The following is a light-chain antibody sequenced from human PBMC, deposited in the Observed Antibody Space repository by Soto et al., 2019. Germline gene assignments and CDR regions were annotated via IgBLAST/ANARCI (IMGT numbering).Light chain of an antibody. CDR1: QSISSY. J-gene: IGKJ1*01. V-gene: IGKV1-39*01. Sequence: DIQMTPSPSSLSASVVDRVTITCRASQSISSYLNWYQQTPGKAPKLLIYAASSLQSGVPSRFSGSGSGTDFTLTISSLQPEDCATYDCQQSYSTPRTCGQGTKVDIK. CDR3: QQSYSTPRT. CDR2: AAS.